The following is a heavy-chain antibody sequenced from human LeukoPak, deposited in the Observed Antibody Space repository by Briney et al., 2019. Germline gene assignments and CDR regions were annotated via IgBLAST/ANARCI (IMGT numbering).Heavy chain of an antibody. V-gene: IGHV4-31*03. CDR2: IYYSGST. Sequence: MPSQTLSLTCTVSGGSISSGGYYWSWIRQHPGKGLEWIVYIYYSGSTYYNPSLKSRATISVDTSKNQFSLKLSSVTAADTAVYYCARDALTGMAGDPSYYYYGMDVWGKGTTVTVSS. D-gene: IGHD3-9*01. CDR3: ARDALTGMAGDPSYYYYGMDV. J-gene: IGHJ6*04. CDR1: GGSISSGGYY.